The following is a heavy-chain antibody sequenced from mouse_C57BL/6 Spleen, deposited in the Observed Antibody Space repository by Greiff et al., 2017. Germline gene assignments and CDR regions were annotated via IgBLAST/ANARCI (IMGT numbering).Heavy chain of an antibody. J-gene: IGHJ4*01. CDR3: ASHYGNFSYAMDY. V-gene: IGHV5-4*03. Sequence: DVKLVESGGGLVKPGGSLKLSCAASGFTFSSYAMSWVRQTPEKRLEWVATISDGGSYTYYPDNVKGRFPISRDNAKNNLYLQMSHLKSEDTAMYYCASHYGNFSYAMDYWGQGTSVTVSS. CDR1: GFTFSSYA. D-gene: IGHD2-1*01. CDR2: ISDGGSYT.